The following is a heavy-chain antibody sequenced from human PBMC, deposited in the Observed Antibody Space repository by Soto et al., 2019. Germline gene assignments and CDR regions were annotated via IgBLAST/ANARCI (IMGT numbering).Heavy chain of an antibody. CDR1: GFTFSSYA. D-gene: IGHD1-1*01. J-gene: IGHJ6*02. Sequence: GGSLRLSCAASGFTFSSYAMSWVRQAPGKGLEWVSVICGDGSNKYYADSVKGRFTISRDNSKNTLYLQMNSLRAEDTAVYYCAREEYNEYYYYYYGMDVWGQGTTVTVSS. CDR2: ICGDGSNK. CDR3: AREEYNEYYYYYYGMDV. V-gene: IGHV3-33*08.